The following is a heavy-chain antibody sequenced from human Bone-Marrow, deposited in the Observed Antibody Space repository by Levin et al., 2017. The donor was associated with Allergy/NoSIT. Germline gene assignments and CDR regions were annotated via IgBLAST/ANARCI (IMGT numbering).Heavy chain of an antibody. D-gene: IGHD3-9*01. CDR2: ISSSGSTI. V-gene: IGHV3-11*01. CDR1: GFTFSDYY. J-gene: IGHJ6*02. CDR3: ARDRGKVRYFDWSLTYGMDV. Sequence: PGESLKISCAASGFTFSDYYMSWIRQAPGKGLEWVSYISSSGSTIYYADSVKGRFTISRDNAKNSLYLQMNSLRAEDTAVYYCARDRGKVRYFDWSLTYGMDVWGQGTTVTVSS.